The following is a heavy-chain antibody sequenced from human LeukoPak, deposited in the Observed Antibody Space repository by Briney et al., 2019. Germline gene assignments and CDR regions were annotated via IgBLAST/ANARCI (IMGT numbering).Heavy chain of an antibody. V-gene: IGHV3-21*04. Sequence: PGGSLRLSCAASGFTFSSYSMNWVRQAPGKGLEWVSSISSSSSYIYYADSVKGRFTISRDNAKNSLYLQMNSLRAEDTALYYCARDVSVGAILRPDAFDIWGQGTMVTVSS. J-gene: IGHJ3*02. D-gene: IGHD1-26*01. CDR3: ARDVSVGAILRPDAFDI. CDR1: GFTFSSYS. CDR2: ISSSSSYI.